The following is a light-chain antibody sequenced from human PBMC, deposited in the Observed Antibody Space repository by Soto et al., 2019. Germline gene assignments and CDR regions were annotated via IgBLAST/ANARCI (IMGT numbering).Light chain of an antibody. CDR2: GAS. J-gene: IGKJ1*01. V-gene: IGKV3-20*01. CDR1: QSVSTD. Sequence: EIVLTQSPGPLSLSRGERATLSCRASQSVSTDLAWYQQKGGLAPRLLIFGASSRATGIPDRFSGTGSGTDFTLTISRLEAEDSAVYYCLQYGASPRTFGRGTKVEIK. CDR3: LQYGASPRT.